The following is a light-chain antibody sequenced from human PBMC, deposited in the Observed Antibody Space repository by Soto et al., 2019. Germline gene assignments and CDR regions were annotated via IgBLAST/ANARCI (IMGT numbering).Light chain of an antibody. J-gene: IGKJ1*01. Sequence: EIVLTQSPATLSLSPGQTATVTCRSSQSVSSYLAWYQQKPGQAPRLLIYDASNRATGIPARFSGSGSGTDFTLTISSLEPEDFAVYYCQQRSNWPPWTFGQGTKVDI. CDR3: QQRSNWPPWT. V-gene: IGKV3-11*01. CDR1: QSVSSY. CDR2: DAS.